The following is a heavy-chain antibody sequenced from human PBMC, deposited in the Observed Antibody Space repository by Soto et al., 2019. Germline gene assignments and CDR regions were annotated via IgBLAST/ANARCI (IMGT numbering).Heavy chain of an antibody. CDR3: ARPPRYCSGGSCSDY. CDR2: IYYSGST. Sequence: SETLSLTCTVSGGSISSYYWSWIRQPPGKGLEWIGYIYYSGSTNYNPSLQSRVTISVDTSKNQISLKLSSVTAADTAVYYCARPPRYCSGGSCSDYWGQGTLVTVSS. D-gene: IGHD2-15*01. CDR1: GGSISSYY. J-gene: IGHJ4*02. V-gene: IGHV4-59*01.